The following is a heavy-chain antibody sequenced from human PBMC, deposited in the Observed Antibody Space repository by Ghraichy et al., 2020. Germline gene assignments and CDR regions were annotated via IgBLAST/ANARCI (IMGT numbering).Heavy chain of an antibody. D-gene: IGHD1-26*01. Sequence: SETLSLTCSVSGDSVSSGNSYWSWIRQPPEKGLEWIGYIYYSGSTNYNPSLKSRVTISLETSKNQFSLNLSSVTAADTAVYYCARGGAYFDSWGQGTLVTVSS. V-gene: IGHV4-61*01. CDR1: GDSVSSGNSY. CDR3: ARGGAYFDS. CDR2: IYYSGST. J-gene: IGHJ4*02.